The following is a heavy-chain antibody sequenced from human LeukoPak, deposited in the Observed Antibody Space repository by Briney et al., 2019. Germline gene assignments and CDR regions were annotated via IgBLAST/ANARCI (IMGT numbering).Heavy chain of an antibody. CDR3: ARYEELGAGYYFDY. V-gene: IGHV4-34*01. CDR2: INHSGST. CDR1: GGPFSGYY. J-gene: IGHJ4*02. D-gene: IGHD3-16*01. Sequence: SETLSLTCAVYGGPFSGYYWSWIRQPPGKGLEWIGEINHSGSTNYNPSLKSRVTISVDTSKNQFSLKLSSVTAADTAVYYCARYEELGAGYYFDYWGQGTLVTVSS.